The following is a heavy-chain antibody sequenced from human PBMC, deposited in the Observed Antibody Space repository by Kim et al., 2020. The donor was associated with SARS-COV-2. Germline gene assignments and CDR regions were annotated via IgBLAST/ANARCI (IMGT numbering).Heavy chain of an antibody. J-gene: IGHJ6*02. D-gene: IGHD3-10*01. CDR2: ISSSSSTV. Sequence: GGSLRLSCTVSGFNFNSYSMNWVRQAPAKGLEWVSYISSSSSTVYYAGSVRGRFTISRDNAKNSLFLQMNSLRDDDTAVYYCARCPLSMTMVRGMITTTLFDYYNMDAWGQGTTVTVSS. CDR1: GFNFNSYS. V-gene: IGHV3-48*02. CDR3: ARCPLSMTMVRGMITTTLFDYYNMDA.